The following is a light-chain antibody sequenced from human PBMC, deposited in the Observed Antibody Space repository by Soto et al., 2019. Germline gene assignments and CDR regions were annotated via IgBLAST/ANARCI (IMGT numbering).Light chain of an antibody. V-gene: IGKV1-17*03. J-gene: IGKJ4*01. CDR2: SAS. CDR3: QQSFSTPQT. Sequence: DIQMTQSPSAMSASVGDRITITCRASQDIRNYLAWFQQRPGNVPKRLIFSASSLQSGVPSRFSGSGSGTEFTLAISSLQPEDSATYYCQQSFSTPQTFGGGTRVEIK. CDR1: QDIRNY.